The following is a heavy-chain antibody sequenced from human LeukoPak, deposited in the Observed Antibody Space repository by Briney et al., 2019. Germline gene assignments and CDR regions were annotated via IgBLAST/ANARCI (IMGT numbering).Heavy chain of an antibody. CDR1: GGSISSYY. V-gene: IGHV4-59*01. CDR3: ARVRIGFDY. Sequence: PSETLSLTCTVSGGSISSYYWSWVRQPPGKGLEWIGYIYYSGSTNYNPSLKSRVTISVDTSKNQFSLKLSSVTAADTAVYYCARVRIGFDYWGQGTPVTVSS. J-gene: IGHJ4*02. D-gene: IGHD2-15*01. CDR2: IYYSGST.